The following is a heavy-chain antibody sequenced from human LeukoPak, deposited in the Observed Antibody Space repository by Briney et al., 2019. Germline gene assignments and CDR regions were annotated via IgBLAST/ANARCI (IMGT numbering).Heavy chain of an antibody. CDR2: INPNSGGT. CDR3: ARDGAAADHNWFDP. CDR1: GYTFTGYY. Sequence: ASVKVSCKASGYTFTGYYMHWVRQAPGQGLEWMGWINPNSGGTNYAQKFQGRVTMTRDTSITTTYMELSRLRSDDTAVYYCARDGAAADHNWFDPWGQGTLVTVSS. D-gene: IGHD6-13*01. J-gene: IGHJ5*02. V-gene: IGHV1-2*02.